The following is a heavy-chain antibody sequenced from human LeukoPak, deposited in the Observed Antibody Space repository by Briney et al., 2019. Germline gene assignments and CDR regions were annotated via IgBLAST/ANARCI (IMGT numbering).Heavy chain of an antibody. D-gene: IGHD2-8*01. J-gene: IGHJ4*02. V-gene: IGHV3-9*01. CDR1: GFTFDDYA. Sequence: GGSLRLSCAASGFTFDDYAMHWVRQAPGKGLEWVSGISWNSGSIGYADSVKGRFTISRDNAKNSLYLQMNSLRAEDTAVYYCARENPACTNGVCRYYFDYWGQGTLVTVSS. CDR3: ARENPACTNGVCRYYFDY. CDR2: ISWNSGSI.